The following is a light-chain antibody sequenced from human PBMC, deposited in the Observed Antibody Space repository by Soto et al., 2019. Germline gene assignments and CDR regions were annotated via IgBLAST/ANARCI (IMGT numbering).Light chain of an antibody. CDR3: QHYDSLPIT. CDR2: GAS. J-gene: IGKJ1*01. Sequence: EIVMSQSPATLSVSPGERATLSCRASQSVSSSYLAWYQQKPGQPPRLLIYGASSRATGIPDRFSGSGSGTDFTLTISRLEPEDFAVFYCQHYDSLPITFGQGTKVDI. V-gene: IGKV3-20*01. CDR1: QSVSSSY.